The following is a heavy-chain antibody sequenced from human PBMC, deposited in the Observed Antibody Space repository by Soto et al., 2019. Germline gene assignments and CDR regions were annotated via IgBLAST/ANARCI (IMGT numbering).Heavy chain of an antibody. V-gene: IGHV3-23*01. D-gene: IGHD6-19*01. CDR1: GFTFSSYA. J-gene: IGHJ4*02. CDR2: ISGSGGST. CDR3: AKDLAAVAAYYFDY. Sequence: GGSLILSCAAAGFTFSSYAMSWVRQAPGKGLEWVSAISGSGGSTYYADSVKGRFTISRDNSKNTLYLQMNSLRAEDTAVYYCAKDLAAVAAYYFDYWGQGTLVTVSS.